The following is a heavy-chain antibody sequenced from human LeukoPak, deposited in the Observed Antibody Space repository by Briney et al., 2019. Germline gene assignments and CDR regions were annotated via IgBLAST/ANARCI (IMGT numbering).Heavy chain of an antibody. CDR3: ARAPRDTNGWYYFDY. CDR1: GGSISSGDYY. Sequence: SETLSLTCTVSGGSISSGDYYWSWIRQHPGTGLEWIGYIYYSGDTYYNPSLKSRVTISVDTSKNQFSLKLSSVTAADTAVYYCARAPRDTNGWYYFDYWGQGTLVSVSS. J-gene: IGHJ4*02. V-gene: IGHV4-31*02. CDR2: IYYSGDT. D-gene: IGHD5-18*01.